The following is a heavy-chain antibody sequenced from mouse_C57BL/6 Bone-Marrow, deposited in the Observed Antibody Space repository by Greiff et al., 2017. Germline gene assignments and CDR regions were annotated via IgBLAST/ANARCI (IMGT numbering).Heavy chain of an antibody. CDR1: GYAFSSSW. Sequence: VQLQQSGPELVKPGASVKISCKASGYAFSSSWMNWVKQRPGKGLEWIGRIYPGDGDTNYNGKFKGKATLTADKSSSTAYMQLSSLTSEDSAVYFCAREGWLLFDYWGQGTTLAVSS. CDR3: AREGWLLFDY. V-gene: IGHV1-82*01. D-gene: IGHD2-3*01. J-gene: IGHJ2*01. CDR2: IYPGDGDT.